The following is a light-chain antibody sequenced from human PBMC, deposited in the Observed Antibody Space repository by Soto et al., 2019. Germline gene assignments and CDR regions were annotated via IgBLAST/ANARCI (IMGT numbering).Light chain of an antibody. CDR3: QQYGSSPFT. V-gene: IGKV3-20*01. CDR1: QSVSSSY. CDR2: GTS. J-gene: IGKJ3*01. Sequence: EIVLTQSPGTLSLSPGERATLSCRASQSVSSSYLAWYQQKPGQAPRLLIFGTSNRATAIPDRFSGSGSGTDFTLTISSLEPEDFAVYYCQQYGSSPFTFGPGTKVDIK.